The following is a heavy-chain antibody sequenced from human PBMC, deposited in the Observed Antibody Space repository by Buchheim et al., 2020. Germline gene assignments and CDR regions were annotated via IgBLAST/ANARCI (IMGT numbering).Heavy chain of an antibody. V-gene: IGHV4-39*01. CDR3: ARQFDVVVPAAREGHWFDP. CDR2: IYYSGST. Sequence: QLQLQESGPGLVKPSETLSLTCTVSGGSISSSSYYWGWIRQPPGKGLEWIGSIYYSGSTYYNPSLKSRVTISIDTSKNQFPLKLSSVTAADTAVYYCARQFDVVVPAAREGHWFDPWGQGTL. J-gene: IGHJ5*02. CDR1: GGSISSSSYY. D-gene: IGHD2-2*01.